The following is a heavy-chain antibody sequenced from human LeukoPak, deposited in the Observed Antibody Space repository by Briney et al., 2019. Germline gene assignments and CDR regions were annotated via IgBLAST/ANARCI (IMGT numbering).Heavy chain of an antibody. CDR1: GASISGSSYY. CDR2: IYYSGQT. D-gene: IGHD6-19*01. CDR3: ARPQGSGWVPFDY. Sequence: SETLSLTCTVSGASISGSSYYWGWIRQPPGKGLEWIASIYYSGQTYYSPSLKSRVTISVDTSKNQFSLKLSSVSAADTAVYYCARPQGSGWVPFDYWGQGTLVTVSP. V-gene: IGHV4-39*01. J-gene: IGHJ4*02.